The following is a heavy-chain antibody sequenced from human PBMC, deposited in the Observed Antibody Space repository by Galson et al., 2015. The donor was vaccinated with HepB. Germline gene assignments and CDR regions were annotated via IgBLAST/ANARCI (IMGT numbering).Heavy chain of an antibody. CDR2: IWYDGSNK. V-gene: IGHV3-33*01. CDR3: ARVRVINYYYYYGMDV. J-gene: IGHJ6*02. CDR1: GFTFSSYG. Sequence: SLRLSCAASGFTFSSYGMHWVRQAPGKGLEWVAVIWYDGSNKYYADSVKGRFTISRDNSKNTLYLQMNSLRAEDTAVYYCARVRVINYYYYYGMDVWGQGTTVTVSS. D-gene: IGHD3-16*02.